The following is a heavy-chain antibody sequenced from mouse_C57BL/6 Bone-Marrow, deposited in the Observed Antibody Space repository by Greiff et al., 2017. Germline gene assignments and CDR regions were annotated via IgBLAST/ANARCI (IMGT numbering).Heavy chain of an antibody. CDR2: IYPGDGDT. CDR1: GYAFSSSW. CDR3: ARARNWEGFAY. J-gene: IGHJ3*01. D-gene: IGHD4-1*01. V-gene: IGHV1-82*01. Sequence: VQLQQSGPELVKPGASVKISCKASGYAFSSSWMNWVKQRPGKGLEWIGRIYPGDGDTNYNGKFKGKATLTADKSSSTAYMQLSSLTSEDSAVDFCARARNWEGFAYWGQGTLVTVSA.